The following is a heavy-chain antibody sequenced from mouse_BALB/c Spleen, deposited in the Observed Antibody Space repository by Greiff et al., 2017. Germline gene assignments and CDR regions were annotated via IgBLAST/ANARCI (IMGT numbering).Heavy chain of an antibody. Sequence: EVQLVESGGDLVKPGGSLKLSCAASGFTFSSYGMSWVRQTPDKRLEWVATISSGGSYTYYPDSVKGRFTISRDNAKNTLYLQMSSLKSEDTAMYYCARDGYDGTGYYAMDYWGQGTSVTVSS. CDR3: ARDGYDGTGYYAMDY. CDR2: ISSGGSYT. D-gene: IGHD2-2*01. CDR1: GFTFSSYG. J-gene: IGHJ4*01. V-gene: IGHV5-6*01.